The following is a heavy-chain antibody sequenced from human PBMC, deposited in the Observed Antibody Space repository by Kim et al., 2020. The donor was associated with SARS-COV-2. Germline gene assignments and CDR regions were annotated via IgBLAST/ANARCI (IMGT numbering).Heavy chain of an antibody. D-gene: IGHD6-19*01. J-gene: IGHJ4*02. V-gene: IGHV1-2*06. CDR1: GYTFTGYY. CDR2: INPNSGGT. CDR3: AILSSGWSSSFDY. Sequence: ASVKVSCKASGYTFTGYYMHWVRQAPGQGLEWMGRINPNSGGTNYAQKFQGRVTMTRDTSISTAYMELSRLRSDDTAVYYCAILSSGWSSSFDYWGQGTLVTVSS.